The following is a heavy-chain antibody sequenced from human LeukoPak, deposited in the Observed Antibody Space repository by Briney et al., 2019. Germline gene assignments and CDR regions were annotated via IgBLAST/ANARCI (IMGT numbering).Heavy chain of an antibody. CDR2: ISGIGGST. Sequence: GGSLRLSCAASGFTFSSYAMSWVRQAPGKGLEWVSAISGIGGSTYYADSVKGRFTVSRDNSKNTLYLQMNSLRAEDTAVYYCAKGRRKTTVTTGFDYWGQGTLVTVSS. D-gene: IGHD4-17*01. J-gene: IGHJ4*02. V-gene: IGHV3-23*01. CDR3: AKGRRKTTVTTGFDY. CDR1: GFTFSSYA.